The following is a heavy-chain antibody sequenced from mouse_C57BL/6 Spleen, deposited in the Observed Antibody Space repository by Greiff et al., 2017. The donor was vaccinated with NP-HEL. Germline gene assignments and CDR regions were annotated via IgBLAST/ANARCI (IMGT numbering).Heavy chain of an antibody. D-gene: IGHD1-1*01. V-gene: IGHV1-52*01. CDR2: IDPSDSET. J-gene: IGHJ4*01. CDR3: ARSDYGSSYVYYAMDY. CDR1: GYTFTSYW. Sequence: QVQLQQPGAELVRPGSSVKLSCKASGYTFTSYWMHWVKQRPIQGLEWIGNIDPSDSETHYNQKFKDKATLTVDKSSSTAYMQLSSLTSEDSAVYYCARSDYGSSYVYYAMDYWGQGTSVTVSS.